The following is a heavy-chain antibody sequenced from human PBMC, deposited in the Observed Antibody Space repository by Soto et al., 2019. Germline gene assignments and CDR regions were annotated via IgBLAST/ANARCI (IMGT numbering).Heavy chain of an antibody. D-gene: IGHD1-1*01. Sequence: ASVKVSCKVSGYTLPDLAMHWVRQAPGKGLEWVGGFDPEDGETIYAQKFQGRVTMAEDTSTDTAYMELSSLRSEDTAVYYCATRGTRWLQSPFDYWGQGTXVTVSS. CDR1: GYTLPDLA. CDR3: ATRGTRWLQSPFDY. J-gene: IGHJ4*02. CDR2: FDPEDGET. V-gene: IGHV1-24*01.